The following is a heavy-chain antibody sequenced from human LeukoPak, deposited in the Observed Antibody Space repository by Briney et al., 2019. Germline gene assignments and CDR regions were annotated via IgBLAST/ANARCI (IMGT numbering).Heavy chain of an antibody. J-gene: IGHJ4*02. D-gene: IGHD6-19*01. Sequence: PGGSLRLSCAASAFSLSDYWMSWVRQAPGKGLEWVANIKQDGSEKHYVDSVKGRFTISRDNAKNSVYLEMNSLRAEGTAVYYCARVHSSGWENTFDYWGQGTLVTVSS. CDR2: IKQDGSEK. V-gene: IGHV3-7*01. CDR1: AFSLSDYW. CDR3: ARVHSSGWENTFDY.